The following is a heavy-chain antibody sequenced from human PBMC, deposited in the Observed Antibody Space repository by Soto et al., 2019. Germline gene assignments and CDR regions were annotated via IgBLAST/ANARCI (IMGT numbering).Heavy chain of an antibody. CDR2: ISWNSGSI. J-gene: IGHJ4*02. CDR3: AKDIYQKAYYYDSSAQTDY. Sequence: SLRLSCAASGFTFDDYAMHWVRQAPGKGLEWVSGISWNSGSIGYADSVKGRFTISRDNAKNSLYLQMNSLRAEDTALYYCAKDIYQKAYYYDSSAQTDYWGQGTQV. D-gene: IGHD3-22*01. V-gene: IGHV3-9*01. CDR1: GFTFDDYA.